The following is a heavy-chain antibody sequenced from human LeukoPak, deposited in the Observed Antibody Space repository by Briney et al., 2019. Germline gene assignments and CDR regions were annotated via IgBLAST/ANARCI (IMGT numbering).Heavy chain of an antibody. CDR3: ACSHGYNCPFDY. Sequence: ASVKVSCKVSGYTLTELSMHWVRQAPGKGLEWMGGFDPEDGETIYAQKFQGRVTMTEDTSTDTAYMELSSLRSEDTAVYYCACSHGYNCPFDYWGQGTLVTVSS. D-gene: IGHD5-24*01. V-gene: IGHV1-24*01. CDR1: GYTLTELS. CDR2: FDPEDGET. J-gene: IGHJ4*02.